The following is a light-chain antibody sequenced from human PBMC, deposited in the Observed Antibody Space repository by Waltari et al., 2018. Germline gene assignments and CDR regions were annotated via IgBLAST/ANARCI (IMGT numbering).Light chain of an antibody. Sequence: QSVLTQPPSASGTPGQEVTISCSGTSSSVGSNFLFCYQQLPGAAPKLLIFRSDRRPSGVPDRISGSKSGTSASLVITGLRSEDEADYYCAAWDDSLSAYVFGTGTKVTVL. CDR3: AAWDDSLSAYV. CDR2: RSD. V-gene: IGLV1-47*01. J-gene: IGLJ1*01. CDR1: SSSVGSNF.